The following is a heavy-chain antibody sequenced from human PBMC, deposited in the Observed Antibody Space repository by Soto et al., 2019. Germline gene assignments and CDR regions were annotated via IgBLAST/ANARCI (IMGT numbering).Heavy chain of an antibody. D-gene: IGHD1-1*01. CDR1: GYTFTTYA. CDR3: ARDDSRIPPYNNFDP. V-gene: IGHV1-3*01. CDR2: IHGGSGNT. J-gene: IGHJ5*02. Sequence: ASVKVSCKASGYTFTTYAIHWVRQAPGQRLEWMGWIHGGSGNTRYSQKFEGRVTLTRDTPAGTAHMELSSLSSEDTGVYYCARDDSRIPPYNNFDPWGQGTLVTVSS.